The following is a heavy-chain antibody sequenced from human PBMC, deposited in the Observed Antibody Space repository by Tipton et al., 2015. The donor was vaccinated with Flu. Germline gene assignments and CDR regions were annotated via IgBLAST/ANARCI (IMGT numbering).Heavy chain of an antibody. J-gene: IGHJ3*02. CDR3: ARVSSPGIVGADDAFDI. Sequence: QLVQSGGGLIQPGGSLRLSCAASGFTVSSNYMSWVRQAPGKGLEWVSVIYSGGSTYYADSVKGRFTISRDNSKNTLYLQMNSLRAEDTAVYYCARVSSPGIVGADDAFDIWGQGTMVTVSS. CDR1: GFTVSSNY. V-gene: IGHV3-53*01. D-gene: IGHD1-26*01. CDR2: IYSGGST.